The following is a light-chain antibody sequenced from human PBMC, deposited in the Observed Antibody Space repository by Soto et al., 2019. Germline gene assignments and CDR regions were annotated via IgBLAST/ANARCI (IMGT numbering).Light chain of an antibody. CDR2: DAS. CDR1: QSVSGY. Sequence: EIVLTQSPDTRYLSPGARATLSCRASQSVSGYLGWYQQKPGQAPLLLIYDASNRAYGVPGRFRGSGSGTNFTSPRASLEPEDFAAYYCRQRRNWPYLTFGGGPRV. CDR3: RQRRNWPYLT. V-gene: IGKV3-11*01. J-gene: IGKJ4*01.